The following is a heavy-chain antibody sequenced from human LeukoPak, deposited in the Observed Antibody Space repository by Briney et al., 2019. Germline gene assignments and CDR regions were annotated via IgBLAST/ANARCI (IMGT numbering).Heavy chain of an antibody. CDR2: INSDGSRT. CDR1: GLTLSSYW. V-gene: IGHV3-74*01. CDR3: ARAPWLRLDY. J-gene: IGHJ4*02. D-gene: IGHD5-12*01. Sequence: GGSLRLSCAVSGLTLSSYWMHWVRQVPGKGLEWVSCINSDGSRTSYADSVKGRFTISRDNAKNTVNLQMNSLRADDTAIYYCARAPWLRLDYWGQGILVTVSS.